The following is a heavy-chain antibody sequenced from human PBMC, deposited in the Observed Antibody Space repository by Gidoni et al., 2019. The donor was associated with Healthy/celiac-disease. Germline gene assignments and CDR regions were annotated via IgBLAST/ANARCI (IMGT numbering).Heavy chain of an antibody. CDR2: IYYSGST. CDR1: GDYY. D-gene: IGHD3-10*01. J-gene: IGHJ4*02. V-gene: IGHV4-30-4*01. CDR3: AREAPAPGSYFDY. Sequence: GDYYWSWIRQPPGKGLEWIGYIYYSGSTYYNPSLKSRVTISVDTSKNQFSLKLSSVTAADTAVYYCAREAPAPGSYFDYWGQGTLVTVSS.